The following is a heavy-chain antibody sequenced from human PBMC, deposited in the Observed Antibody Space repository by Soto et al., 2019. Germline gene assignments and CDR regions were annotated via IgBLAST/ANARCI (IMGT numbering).Heavy chain of an antibody. CDR1: GGSITSSY. Sequence: SETLSLTCTVSGGSITSSYWSWIRRPPGKGLEWIAYIYDTGISGYTPSTSYNPSLKSRVTMSVDTSKSQFSLKLTSVTAAATAVYYCARGEDPFFSYGLHVWGPGITVTVSS. J-gene: IGHJ6*02. V-gene: IGHV4-59*01. CDR3: ARGEDPFFSYGLHV. CDR2: IYDTGISGYTPST.